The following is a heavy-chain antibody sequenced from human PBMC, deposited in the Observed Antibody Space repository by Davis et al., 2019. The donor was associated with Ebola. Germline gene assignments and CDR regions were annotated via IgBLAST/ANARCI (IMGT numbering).Heavy chain of an antibody. CDR3: ARGGSSAFDI. CDR1: GFTFSDYY. CDR2: IGPSGNSF. V-gene: IGHV3-11*04. J-gene: IGHJ3*02. D-gene: IGHD3-10*01. Sequence: PGGSLRLSCEVSGFTFSDYYMSWIRQAPGKGLEWIAYIGPSGNSFYCADSVKGRFTISRDNAKNSLYLQMNSLRAEDTAVYYCARGGSSAFDIWGQGTMVTVSS.